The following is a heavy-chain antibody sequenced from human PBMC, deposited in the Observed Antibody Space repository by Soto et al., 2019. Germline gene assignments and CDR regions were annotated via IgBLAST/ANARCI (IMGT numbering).Heavy chain of an antibody. CDR1: GGSISSSSYY. Sequence: SETLSLTCTVPGGSISSSSYYWGWIRQPPGKGLEWIGSIYYSGSTYYNPSLKSRVTISVDTSKNQFSLKLSSVTAADTAVYYCAQKTFDFWSGYSRNWFDPWGQGTLVTVSS. V-gene: IGHV4-39*01. J-gene: IGHJ5*02. D-gene: IGHD3-3*01. CDR3: AQKTFDFWSGYSRNWFDP. CDR2: IYYSGST.